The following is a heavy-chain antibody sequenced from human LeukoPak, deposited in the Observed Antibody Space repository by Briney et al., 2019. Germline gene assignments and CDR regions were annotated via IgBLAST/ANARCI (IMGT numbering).Heavy chain of an antibody. CDR2: ITSNSRYI. Sequence: PGESLRLSCAASGFTFGPYTMNWVRQAPGKGLEWVSSITSNSRYIYYADSLKGRFTVSRDNAKSSLYLQMNSLTVEGTAVYYWSRDGSYYGHYYFDYWGQGILVTVPS. CDR1: GFTFGPYT. CDR3: SRDGSYYGHYYFDY. D-gene: IGHD1-26*01. V-gene: IGHV3-21*06. J-gene: IGHJ4*02.